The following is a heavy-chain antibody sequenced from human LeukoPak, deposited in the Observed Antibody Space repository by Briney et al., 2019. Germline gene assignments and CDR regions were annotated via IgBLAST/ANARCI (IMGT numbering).Heavy chain of an antibody. CDR1: GFTFDDYG. Sequence: GGSLRLSCAASGFTFDDYGMSWVRQAPGKGLEWVSGINWNGGSTSYADSVKGRFTISRDNAKNSLYLQMNSLRAEDTAVYYCARAVRYFDSYGMDVWGQGTTVTVSS. V-gene: IGHV3-20*04. CDR3: ARAVRYFDSYGMDV. D-gene: IGHD3-9*01. J-gene: IGHJ6*02. CDR2: INWNGGST.